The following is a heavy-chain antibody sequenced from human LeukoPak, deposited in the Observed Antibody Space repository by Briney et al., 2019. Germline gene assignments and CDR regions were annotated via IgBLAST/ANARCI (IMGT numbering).Heavy chain of an antibody. V-gene: IGHV4-59*12. J-gene: IGHJ5*02. CDR1: GGSISSYY. D-gene: IGHD5-12*01. Sequence: SETLSLTCTVSGGSISSYYWSWIRQPPGKGLEWIGNIYYSGSTNYNPSLKSRVTISVDTSKNQFSLKLSSVTAADTAVYYCAREHIDIVATPYNWFDPWGQGTLVTVSS. CDR3: AREHIDIVATPYNWFDP. CDR2: IYYSGST.